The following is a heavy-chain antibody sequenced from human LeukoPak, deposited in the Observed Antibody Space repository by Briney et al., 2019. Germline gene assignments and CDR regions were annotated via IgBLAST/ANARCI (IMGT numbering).Heavy chain of an antibody. CDR2: ISAYNGYE. V-gene: IGHV1-18*01. J-gene: IGHJ1*01. D-gene: IGHD2-15*01. CDR3: VRGDCSGVSCYLPEYFRH. CDR1: GYTLTSFS. Sequence: ASVKVSCKASGYTLTSFSISWVRQAPGHGLEWMGWISAYNGYEDYAQKLQGRVTMTTDTSTNTAYMELRSLRSDDTAVYYCVRGDCSGVSCYLPEYFRHWGQGTLVTVSS.